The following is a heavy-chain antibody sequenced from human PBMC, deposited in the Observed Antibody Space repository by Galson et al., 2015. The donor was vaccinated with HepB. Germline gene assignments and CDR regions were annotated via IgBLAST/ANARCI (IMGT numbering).Heavy chain of an antibody. Sequence: SVKVSCKASGYTFTSYYMHWVRQAPGQGLEWMGIINPSGGSTSYAQKFQGRVTMTRDTSTSTVYMELSSLRSEDTAVYYCAREGRAGGLEWLLRGGKLPLGYWGQGTLVTVSS. CDR2: INPSGGST. V-gene: IGHV1-46*01. CDR1: GYTFTSYY. D-gene: IGHD3-3*01. CDR3: AREGRAGGLEWLLRGGKLPLGY. J-gene: IGHJ4*02.